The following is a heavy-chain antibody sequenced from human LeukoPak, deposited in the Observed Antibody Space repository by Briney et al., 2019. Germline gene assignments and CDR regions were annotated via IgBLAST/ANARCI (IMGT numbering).Heavy chain of an antibody. Sequence: GASVKVSCKASGYTFTGYYMHWVRQAPGQGLEWMGWINPNSGGTNYAQKFQGRVTMTRDTSISTAYMELSRLRSDDTAVYYCAREPTVTGGYFDYWGQGTLVTVSS. V-gene: IGHV1-2*02. CDR3: AREPTVTGGYFDY. CDR2: INPNSGGT. D-gene: IGHD4-17*01. CDR1: GYTFTGYY. J-gene: IGHJ4*02.